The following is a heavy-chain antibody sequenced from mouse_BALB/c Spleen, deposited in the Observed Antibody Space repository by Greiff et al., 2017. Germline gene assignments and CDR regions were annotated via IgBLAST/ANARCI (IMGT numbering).Heavy chain of an antibody. V-gene: IGHV5-17*02. J-gene: IGHJ3*01. CDR1: GFTFSSFG. Sequence: EVKVVESGGGLVQPGGSRKLSCAASGFTFSSFGMHWVRQAPEKGLEWVAYISSGSSNIYYADTVKGRFTISRDNPKNTLFLQMTSLRSEDTAMYYCARPPSTMITTGFAYWGQGTLVTVSA. CDR3: ARPPSTMITTGFAY. D-gene: IGHD2-4*01. CDR2: ISSGSSNI.